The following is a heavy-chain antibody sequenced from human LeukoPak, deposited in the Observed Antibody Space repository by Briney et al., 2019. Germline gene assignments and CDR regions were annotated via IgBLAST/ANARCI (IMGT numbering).Heavy chain of an antibody. CDR1: GGSISSSSYY. CDR2: IYYSGST. CDR3: ARDRVDYGGNSVFYFDY. V-gene: IGHV4-39*07. Sequence: SETLSLTCTVSGGSISSSSYYWGWIRQPPGKGLEWIGSIYYSGSTYYNPSLKSRVTISVDTSKNQFSLKLSSVTAADTAVYYCARDRVDYGGNSVFYFDYWGQGTLVTVSS. D-gene: IGHD4-23*01. J-gene: IGHJ4*02.